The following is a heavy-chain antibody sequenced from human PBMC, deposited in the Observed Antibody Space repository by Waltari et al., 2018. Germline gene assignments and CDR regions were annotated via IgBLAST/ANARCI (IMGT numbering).Heavy chain of an antibody. V-gene: IGHV4-59*01. D-gene: IGHD1-26*01. J-gene: IGHJ4*02. CDR2: IYYSAST. CDR3: ARIGVGRGES. CDR1: GGSISSYY. Sequence: QVQLQESGPGLVKPSETLSLTCTVSGGSISSYYWSWIRQPPGKGLAWFVFIYYSASTTYNPSLQSRVTISVDTSKNQFSLKLSSVTAADTAVYYCARIGVGRGESWGQGTLVTVSS.